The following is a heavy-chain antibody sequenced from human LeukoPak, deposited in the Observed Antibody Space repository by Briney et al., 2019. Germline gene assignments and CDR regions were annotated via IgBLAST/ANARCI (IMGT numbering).Heavy chain of an antibody. Sequence: SETLSLTCTVSDDSISNYYWSWIRQPAGKGLEWIGRIYNSGSSTSNPSLKSRVTMSLDTSKNQFFLNLRSVTAADTAVYYCARGSTGYSSSWYGAPGGYWGQGTPVTVSP. CDR1: DDSISNYY. D-gene: IGHD6-13*01. CDR3: ARGSTGYSSSWYGAPGGY. V-gene: IGHV4-4*07. CDR2: IYNSGSS. J-gene: IGHJ4*02.